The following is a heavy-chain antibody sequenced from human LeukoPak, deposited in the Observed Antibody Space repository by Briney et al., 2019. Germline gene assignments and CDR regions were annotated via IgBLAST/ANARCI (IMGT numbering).Heavy chain of an antibody. CDR3: ANIPIVATMGDY. J-gene: IGHJ4*02. CDR1: GFTVSNNY. V-gene: IGHV3-66*01. Sequence: GGSLRLSCVISGFTVSNNYMSWVRQAPGKGLEWVSDIYDGGRTYYADSVKGRFIISRDNSMNTLYLQMNSLRAEDTAVYYCANIPIVATMGDYWGQGTLVTVSS. D-gene: IGHD5-12*01. CDR2: IYDGGRT.